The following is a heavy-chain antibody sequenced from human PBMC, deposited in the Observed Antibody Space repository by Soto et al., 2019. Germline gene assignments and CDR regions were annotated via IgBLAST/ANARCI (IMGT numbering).Heavy chain of an antibody. D-gene: IGHD3-22*01. J-gene: IGHJ2*01. Sequence: QVQLVQSGAEVKKPGASVKVSCKASGYTFTSYGISWVRQAPGQGLEWMGWISAYNGNTNYAQKLQGRVTMTTDTSTSTAYMELRSLRSDDTAVYYCARVTERYYVSSGYYTYWYFDLWGRGTLVTVSS. CDR1: GYTFTSYG. CDR3: ARVTERYYVSSGYYTYWYFDL. V-gene: IGHV1-18*01. CDR2: ISAYNGNT.